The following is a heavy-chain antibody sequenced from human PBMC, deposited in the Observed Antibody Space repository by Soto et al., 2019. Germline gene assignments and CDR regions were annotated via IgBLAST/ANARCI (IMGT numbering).Heavy chain of an antibody. CDR1: GFTFDDYG. CDR3: ARAPSPYYYGSGSYFLYYYGMDV. V-gene: IGHV3-20*04. J-gene: IGHJ6*02. Sequence: EVQLVESGGGVVRPGGSLRLSCAASGFTFDDYGMSWVRQAPGKGLEWVSGINWNGGSTGYADSVKGRFTISRDNAKNSLYLQMNSLRAEDTALYYCARAPSPYYYGSGSYFLYYYGMDVWGQGTTVTVSS. D-gene: IGHD3-10*01. CDR2: INWNGGST.